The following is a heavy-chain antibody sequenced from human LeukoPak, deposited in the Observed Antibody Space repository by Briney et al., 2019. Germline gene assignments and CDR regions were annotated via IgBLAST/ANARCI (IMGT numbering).Heavy chain of an antibody. J-gene: IGHJ6*02. D-gene: IGHD4-17*01. CDR2: IYSSGST. V-gene: IGHV4-4*07. CDR1: GGSISSYY. CDR3: ARSLYGGMDV. Sequence: SETLSLTCTVSGGSISSYYWSWIRQPAGKGLEWIGHIYSSGSTNYSPSLKGRVTMSVDTSKNQFSLKLSSVTAADTAVYYCARSLYGGMDVWGQGTTVTVSS.